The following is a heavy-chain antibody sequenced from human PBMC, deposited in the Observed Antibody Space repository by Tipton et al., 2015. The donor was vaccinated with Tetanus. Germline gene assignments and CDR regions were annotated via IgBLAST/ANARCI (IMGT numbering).Heavy chain of an antibody. CDR1: GFMFDDYY. Sequence: SLRLSCAASGFMFDDYYMTWIRQAPGKGLERVSYISNSGDAIYYADSAKGRFTFSRDNARNSVYLQMNSLRADDTAVYYCARGGSRYCTGISCYLDYWGQGTLVTVSS. CDR3: ARGGSRYCTGISCYLDY. D-gene: IGHD2-8*02. J-gene: IGHJ4*02. V-gene: IGHV3-11*01. CDR2: ISNSGDAI.